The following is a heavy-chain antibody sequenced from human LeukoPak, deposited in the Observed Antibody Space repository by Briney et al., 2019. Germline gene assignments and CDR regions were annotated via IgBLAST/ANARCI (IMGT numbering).Heavy chain of an antibody. D-gene: IGHD3-22*01. CDR1: GFSLTTSGMC. V-gene: IGHV2-70*11. J-gene: IGHJ4*02. CDR2: IDWDDDE. Sequence: SGPTLVNPTQTLTLTCTFSGFSLTTSGMCVSWIRQPPGKALEWLARIDWDDDEYYSTSLKTRLTISKDTSKNQVVLTMTNMDPVDTATYFCARIRRDDSDSYYGPPSYYFDYWGQGTLVTVSS. CDR3: ARIRRDDSDSYYGPPSYYFDY.